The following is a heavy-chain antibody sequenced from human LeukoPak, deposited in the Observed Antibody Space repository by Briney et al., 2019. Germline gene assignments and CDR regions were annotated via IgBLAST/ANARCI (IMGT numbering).Heavy chain of an antibody. Sequence: GESLKISCKGSGYSFTSYWIGWVRQMPGKGLEWMGIINPGDSDTRYSPSFQGQVTISVDKSISTAYLQWSSLEAPDTAMYFCATVPRIPAVGNTEYFRHWGQGTLVTVSS. J-gene: IGHJ1*01. CDR2: INPGDSDT. CDR3: ATVPRIPAVGNTEYFRH. D-gene: IGHD6-13*01. V-gene: IGHV5-51*01. CDR1: GYSFTSYW.